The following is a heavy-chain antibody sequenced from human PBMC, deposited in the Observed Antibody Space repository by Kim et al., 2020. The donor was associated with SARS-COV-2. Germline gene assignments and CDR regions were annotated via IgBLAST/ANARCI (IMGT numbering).Heavy chain of an antibody. D-gene: IGHD3-22*01. J-gene: IGHJ3*02. V-gene: IGHV4-39*01. CDR1: GGSISSSSYY. Sequence: SETLSLTCTVSGGSISSSSYYWGWIRQPPGKGLEWIGSIYYSGSTYYNPSLKSRVTISVDTSKNQFSLKLSSVTAADTAVYYCASGITMIVVVTFGNAFDIWGQGTMVTVSS. CDR3: ASGITMIVVVTFGNAFDI. CDR2: IYYSGST.